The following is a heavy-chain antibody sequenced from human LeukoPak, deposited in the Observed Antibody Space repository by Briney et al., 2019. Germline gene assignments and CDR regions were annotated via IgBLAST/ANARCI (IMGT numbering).Heavy chain of an antibody. J-gene: IGHJ3*02. CDR2: IYYSGST. Sequence: PSETLSLTCAVYGGSFSGYYWSWIRQPPGKRLEWIGYIYYSGSTDYNPSLRSRVTISIDMSKNQFSLKLNSVTAADTAVYYCARHSLFQQLGSFDIWGQGTMVTVSS. V-gene: IGHV4-59*08. CDR3: ARHSLFQQLGSFDI. D-gene: IGHD6-6*01. CDR1: GGSFSGYY.